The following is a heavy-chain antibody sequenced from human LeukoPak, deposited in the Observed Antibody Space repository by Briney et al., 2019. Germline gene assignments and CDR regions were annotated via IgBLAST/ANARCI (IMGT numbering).Heavy chain of an antibody. Sequence: SVKVSCKASGYTFTSYDINWVRQATGQGLEWMGGIIPIFGTANYAQKFQGRVTVTADESTSTAYMELSSLRSEDTAVYYCAREITTTEPPYYGMDVWGQGTTVTVSS. D-gene: IGHD1-14*01. V-gene: IGHV1-69*13. CDR3: AREITTTEPPYYGMDV. J-gene: IGHJ6*02. CDR2: IIPIFGTA. CDR1: GYTFTSYD.